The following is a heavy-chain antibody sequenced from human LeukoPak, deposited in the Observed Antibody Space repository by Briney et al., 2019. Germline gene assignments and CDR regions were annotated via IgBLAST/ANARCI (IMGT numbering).Heavy chain of an antibody. CDR3: ARGQGGLFPIFGVVIDNWFDP. J-gene: IGHJ5*02. Sequence: SETLSLTCAVYGGSFSGYYWSWIRQPPGKGLEWIGEINHSGSTNYNPSLKSRVTISVDTSKNQFSLKLSSVTAADTAVYYCARGQGGLFPIFGVVIDNWFDPWGQGTLVTVSS. CDR2: INHSGST. D-gene: IGHD3-3*01. V-gene: IGHV4-34*01. CDR1: GGSFSGYY.